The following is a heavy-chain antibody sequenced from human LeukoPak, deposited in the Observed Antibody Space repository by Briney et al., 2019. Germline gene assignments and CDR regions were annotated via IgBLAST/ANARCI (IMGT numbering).Heavy chain of an antibody. J-gene: IGHJ3*02. CDR2: IIPIFGTA. V-gene: IGHV1-69*05. D-gene: IGHD5-24*01. Sequence: SVKVSCKASGGTFSSYAISWVRQAPGQGLEWMGRIIPIFGTANYAQKFQGRVTITTDESTSTAYMELSSLRSEDTAVYYCARARGDGYNFNDAFDIWGQGTMVTVSS. CDR1: GGTFSSYA. CDR3: ARARGDGYNFNDAFDI.